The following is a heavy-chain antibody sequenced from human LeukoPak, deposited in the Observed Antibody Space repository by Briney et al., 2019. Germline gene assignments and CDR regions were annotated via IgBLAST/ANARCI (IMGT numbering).Heavy chain of an antibody. CDR1: GDSINSFY. CDR2: VFHTGDT. V-gene: IGHV4-59*08. J-gene: IGHJ4*02. CDR3: ARHPFATPFDH. D-gene: IGHD2-15*01. Sequence: SETLSLTCAVSGDSINSFYWSWIRQPPGKGLEWIGYVFHTGDTNSDPSLKSRVTVSLDTSTSQVSLRLTSVTAADTAVYYCARHPFATPFDHWGRGILVTVSS.